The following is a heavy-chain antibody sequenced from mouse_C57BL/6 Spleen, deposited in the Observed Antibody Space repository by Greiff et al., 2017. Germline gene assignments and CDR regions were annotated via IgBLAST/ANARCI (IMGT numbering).Heavy chain of an antibody. V-gene: IGHV1-52*01. CDR1: GYTFTSYW. Sequence: VQLQQPGAELVRPGSSVKLSCKASGYTFTSYWMHWVKQRPIQGLEWIGNIYPSDSESHYNQKFKDKATLTVDKSSSTAYMQLSILTSEDSAVYSCARYDGYYNHDFDYWGQGTSVTVSS. J-gene: IGHJ4*01. CDR3: ARYDGYYNHDFDY. D-gene: IGHD2-3*01. CDR2: IYPSDSES.